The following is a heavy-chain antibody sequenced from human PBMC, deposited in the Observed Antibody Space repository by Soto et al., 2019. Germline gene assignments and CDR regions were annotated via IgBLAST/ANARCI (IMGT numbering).Heavy chain of an antibody. CDR2: INSDGSTT. V-gene: IGHV3-74*01. J-gene: IGHJ4*02. Sequence: PGGSLRLSCAASGFTFSTYWMHWVRQAPGKGLVWVSRINSDGSTTSYADSVKGRFTISRDNAKNTLYLQMNSLRAEDTAVYYCARGLYYYASSGYYYYFDYWGQGTLVTVSS. CDR1: GFTFSTYW. D-gene: IGHD3-22*01. CDR3: ARGLYYYASSGYYYYFDY.